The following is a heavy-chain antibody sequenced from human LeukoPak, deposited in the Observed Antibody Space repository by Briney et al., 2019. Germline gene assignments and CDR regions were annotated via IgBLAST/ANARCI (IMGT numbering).Heavy chain of an antibody. D-gene: IGHD3/OR15-3a*01. CDR3: ARDLDYYATDY. J-gene: IGHJ4*02. CDR2: IGKDGSGN. Sequence: GGSLRLSCAASGFSLSRYWMSWVRQAPGQGLEWVANIGKDGSGNHYADSVKGRFTISRDNAKNSLYLQMNSLRADDTAVYYCARDLDYYATDYWGQATLVTVSS. V-gene: IGHV3-7*01. CDR1: GFSLSRYW.